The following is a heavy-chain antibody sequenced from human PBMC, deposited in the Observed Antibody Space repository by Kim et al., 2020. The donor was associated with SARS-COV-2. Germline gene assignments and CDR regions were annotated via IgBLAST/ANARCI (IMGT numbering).Heavy chain of an antibody. CDR2: VSFDGGDK. CDR1: GFTFSSYA. V-gene: IGHV3-30*04. Sequence: GGSLRLSFAASGFTFSSYAMHWVRQAPGKGLEWVAVVSFDGGDKYYADSVKGRFTISRDNSKNTLYLQMSSLRAEDTAGYYCARDSPPFTMVRGVIAYWGQGTLVTVSS. D-gene: IGHD3-10*01. CDR3: ARDSPPFTMVRGVIAY. J-gene: IGHJ4*02.